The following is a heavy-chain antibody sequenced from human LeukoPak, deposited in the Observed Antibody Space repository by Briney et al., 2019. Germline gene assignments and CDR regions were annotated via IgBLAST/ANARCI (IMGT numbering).Heavy chain of an antibody. CDR2: INPNSGGT. CDR3: ARVTTWGARPYYMDV. CDR1: GYTFTGYY. V-gene: IGHV1-2*02. J-gene: IGHJ6*03. Sequence: ASVKVSCKASGYTFTGYYMHWVRQAPGQGLEWMGWINPNSGGTNYAQKFQGRVTMTRDTSISTAYMELSRLRSDDTAVYYCARVTTWGARPYYMDVWGKGTTVTVSS. D-gene: IGHD7-27*01.